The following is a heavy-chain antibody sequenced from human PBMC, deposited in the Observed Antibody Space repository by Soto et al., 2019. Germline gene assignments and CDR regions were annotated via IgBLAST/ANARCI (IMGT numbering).Heavy chain of an antibody. Sequence: SETLSLTCTVSGGSISSSSYYWGWIRQPPGKGLEWIGSIYYSGSTYYNPSLKSRVTISVDTSKNQFSLKLSSVTAADTAVYYCASLPSWSSGWLDYWGQGTLVTVSS. J-gene: IGHJ4*02. V-gene: IGHV4-39*01. CDR3: ASLPSWSSGWLDY. D-gene: IGHD6-19*01. CDR1: GGSISSSSYY. CDR2: IYYSGST.